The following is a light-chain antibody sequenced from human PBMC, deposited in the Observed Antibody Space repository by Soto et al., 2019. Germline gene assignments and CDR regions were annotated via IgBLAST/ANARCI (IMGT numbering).Light chain of an antibody. CDR3: QQYYNWPPYT. Sequence: EIVLTQSPATLSLSPGDRATLSCRASQSVSSNLAWYQQKPGQTPRLLIYGASTRATGVPPRFSGSRSGTEFTLAISSLQSEDFAVYFCQQYYNWPPYTFGEGPKLDFK. V-gene: IGKV3-15*01. J-gene: IGKJ2*01. CDR2: GAS. CDR1: QSVSSN.